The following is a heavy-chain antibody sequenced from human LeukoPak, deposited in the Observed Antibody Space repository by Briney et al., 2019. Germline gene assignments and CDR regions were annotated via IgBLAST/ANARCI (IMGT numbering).Heavy chain of an antibody. CDR3: AKDLSSGWYVFDY. D-gene: IGHD6-19*01. CDR2: ISSSGGST. V-gene: IGHV3-23*01. CDR1: GFTFSSYA. J-gene: IGHJ4*02. Sequence: PGGSLRLSCAASGFTFSSYAMSWVRQAPGKGLEWVSDISSSGGSTYYADSVKGRFTISRDNSKNTLYLQMNSLRAEDTAVYYCAKDLSSGWYVFDYWGQGTLVTVSS.